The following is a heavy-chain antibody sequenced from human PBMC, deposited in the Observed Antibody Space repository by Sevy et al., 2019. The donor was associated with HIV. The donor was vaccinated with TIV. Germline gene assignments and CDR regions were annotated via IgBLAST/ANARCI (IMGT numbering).Heavy chain of an antibody. Sequence: GGSLRLSCAASGFTFSSYNMNWVRQAPGKGLEWVSAISGSGGSTYYADSVKGRFTISRDNSKNTLYLQMNSLRAEDTAVYYCAKVTYSSSWDYWGQGTLVTVSS. CDR1: GFTFSSYN. CDR2: ISGSGGST. J-gene: IGHJ4*02. V-gene: IGHV3-23*01. D-gene: IGHD6-13*01. CDR3: AKVTYSSSWDY.